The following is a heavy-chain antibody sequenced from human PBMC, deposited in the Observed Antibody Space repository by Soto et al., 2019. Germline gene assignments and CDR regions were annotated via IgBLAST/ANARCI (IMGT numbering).Heavy chain of an antibody. CDR1: GYTFTSYD. D-gene: IGHD2-2*01. CDR3: ARGTLGYCSSTSCYEDRHNWFDP. J-gene: IGHJ5*02. CDR2: MNPNSGNT. Sequence: QVQLVQSGAEVKKPGASVKVSCKASGYTFTSYDINWVRQATGQGLEWMGWMNPNSGNTGYAQKFQGRVTMTRNTSISTAYMELSSLRSEDTAVYYCARGTLGYCSSTSCYEDRHNWFDPWGQGTLVTVSP. V-gene: IGHV1-8*01.